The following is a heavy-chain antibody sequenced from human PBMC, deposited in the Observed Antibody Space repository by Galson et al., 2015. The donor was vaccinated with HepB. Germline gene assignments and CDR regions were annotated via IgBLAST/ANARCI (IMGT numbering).Heavy chain of an antibody. D-gene: IGHD3-22*01. Sequence: SLRLSCAASGFTFSSYAMSWVRQAPGKGLEWVSAISGSGGSTYYADSVKGRFTISRDNSKNTLYLQMNSLRAEDTAVYYCAKDLLTSSGYPYWYFDLWGRGTLVTVSS. CDR2: ISGSGGST. CDR3: AKDLLTSSGYPYWYFDL. CDR1: GFTFSSYA. J-gene: IGHJ2*01. V-gene: IGHV3-23*01.